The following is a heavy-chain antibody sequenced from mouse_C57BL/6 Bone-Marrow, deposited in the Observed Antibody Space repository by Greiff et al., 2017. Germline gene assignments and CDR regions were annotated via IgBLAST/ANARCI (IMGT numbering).Heavy chain of an antibody. D-gene: IGHD1-1*01. CDR3: ARTVLGIYYGSRSRYFDD. CDR2: ICRGSGNT. V-gene: IGHV1-81*01. CDR1: GFTFTSYG. J-gene: IGHJ1*03. Sequence: QVQLMQSGAGLARPGASLKLSCTASGFTFTSYGISWVRQTTGQGLEWIGEICRGSGNTYYDAKIKGQATLTADKSTNASYMEIRRLTSEDSAVFFGARTVLGIYYGSRSRYFDDWGTGTTVTVSA.